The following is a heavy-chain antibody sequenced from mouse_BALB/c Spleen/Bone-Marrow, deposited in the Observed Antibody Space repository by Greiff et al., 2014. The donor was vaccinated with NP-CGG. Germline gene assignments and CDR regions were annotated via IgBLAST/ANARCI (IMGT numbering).Heavy chain of an antibody. V-gene: IGHV1-37*01. CDR3: ARRTMITAIDY. J-gene: IGHJ4*01. CDR1: GYSFTGYT. Sequence: DVKLVESGPELVKPGASMKISCKASGYSFTGYTMNWVKQSHGKNLEWIGLINPYNGGTIYNQKVKGKATLTVDKSSSTSFMELLSLSSEDSAVYYCARRTMITAIDYWGQGTSVTVSS. D-gene: IGHD2-4*01. CDR2: INPYNGGT.